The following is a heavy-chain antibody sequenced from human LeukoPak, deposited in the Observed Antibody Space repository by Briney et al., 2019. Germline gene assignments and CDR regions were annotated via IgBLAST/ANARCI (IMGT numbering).Heavy chain of an antibody. D-gene: IGHD2-2*02. CDR1: GGSISSSSYY. CDR3: AREMGYCSSTSCYTANWFDP. V-gene: IGHV4-39*07. CDR2: IYYSGST. J-gene: IGHJ5*02. Sequence: SETLSLTCTVSGGSISSSSYYWGWIRQPPGKGLEWIGSIYYSGSTYYNPSLKSRVTISVDTSKNQFSLKLSSVTAADTAVYYCAREMGYCSSTSCYTANWFDPWGQGTLLTVSS.